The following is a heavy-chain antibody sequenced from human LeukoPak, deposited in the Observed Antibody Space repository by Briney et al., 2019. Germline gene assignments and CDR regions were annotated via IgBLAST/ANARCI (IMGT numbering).Heavy chain of an antibody. J-gene: IGHJ4*02. D-gene: IGHD3/OR15-3a*01. CDR1: GGFISNYY. CDR3: ARQHFLTSLLYS. V-gene: IGHV4-4*07. Sequence: PSETLSLTCTVSGGFISNYYWDWIRQPAGKGLEWIGRVYISESTNYNPSLTSRVTISLDKSKNQFSLNLSSVTAADTAVYYCARQHFLTSLLYSWGQGTLVTVSS. CDR2: VYISEST.